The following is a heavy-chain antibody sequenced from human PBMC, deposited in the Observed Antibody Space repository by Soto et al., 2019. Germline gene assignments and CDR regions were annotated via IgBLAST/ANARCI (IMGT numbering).Heavy chain of an antibody. V-gene: IGHV1-18*01. Sequence: ASVKVPCKASGYTFTSYGISWVRQAPGQGLEWMGWISAYNGNTNYAQRLQGRVTMTTDTSTSTAYMELRSLRSDDTAVYYCARDRVAVAGGAEYFQHWGQGTLVTVSS. CDR1: GYTFTSYG. D-gene: IGHD6-19*01. J-gene: IGHJ1*01. CDR2: ISAYNGNT. CDR3: ARDRVAVAGGAEYFQH.